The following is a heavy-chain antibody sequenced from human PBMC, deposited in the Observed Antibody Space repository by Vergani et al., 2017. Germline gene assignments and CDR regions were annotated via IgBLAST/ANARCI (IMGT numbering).Heavy chain of an antibody. V-gene: IGHV3-21*01. J-gene: IGHJ6*03. CDR1: GFTFSSYS. Sequence: EVQLVESGGGLVKPGGSLRLSCAASGFTFSSYSMNWVRQAPGKGLEWVSSISSRSSYIYYADSVKGRFTISRDNAQNSLYLQMNRLRAEDTAGYYCARDGLPIVPAAIFGDMGYYYYYMDVWGKGSTVTVYS. D-gene: IGHD2-2*02. CDR2: ISSRSSYI. CDR3: ARDGLPIVPAAIFGDMGYYYYYMDV.